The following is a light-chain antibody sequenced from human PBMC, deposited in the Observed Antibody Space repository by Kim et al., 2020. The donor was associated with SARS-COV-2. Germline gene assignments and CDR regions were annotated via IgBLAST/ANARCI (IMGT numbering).Light chain of an antibody. CDR2: QDT. V-gene: IGLV3-1*01. J-gene: IGLJ2*01. CDR3: QAWDSSAGVV. Sequence: SGDKLGDKYVWWYQKKPGQSPLLIISQDTNRPSGIPARFSGSNSGNTATLTISETQAMDEADYYCQAWDSSAGVVFGGGTQLTVL. CDR1: KLGDKY.